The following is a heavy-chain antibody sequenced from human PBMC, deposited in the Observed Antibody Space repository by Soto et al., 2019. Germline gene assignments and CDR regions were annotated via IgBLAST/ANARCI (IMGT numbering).Heavy chain of an antibody. J-gene: IGHJ6*03. D-gene: IGHD4-4*01. CDR2: IRPHNGDT. CDR1: GYTFSSYG. Sequence: GASVKVSCKASGYTFSSYGISWVRQAPGQGLEWMGWIRPHNGDTNYAQKFQGRVTMTTEASTRTAYMELRSLRSDDTAVYYCASIGKNDYSNYEGSLDVWGKGTTVTVS. V-gene: IGHV1-18*04. CDR3: ASIGKNDYSNYEGSLDV.